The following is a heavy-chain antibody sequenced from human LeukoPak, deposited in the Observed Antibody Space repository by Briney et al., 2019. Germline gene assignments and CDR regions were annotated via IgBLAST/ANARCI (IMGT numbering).Heavy chain of an antibody. D-gene: IGHD2-2*01. CDR2: IYYSGST. CDR1: GGSISSGGYY. V-gene: IGHV4-31*03. J-gene: IGHJ5*02. Sequence: SETLSLTCTVSGGSISSGGYYWSWIRQHPGKGLEWLGYIYYSGSTYYNPSLKSRVTISVDTSKNQFSLKLSSVTAADTAVYYCAREGRDIVVVPAENWFDPWGQGTLVTVSS. CDR3: AREGRDIVVVPAENWFDP.